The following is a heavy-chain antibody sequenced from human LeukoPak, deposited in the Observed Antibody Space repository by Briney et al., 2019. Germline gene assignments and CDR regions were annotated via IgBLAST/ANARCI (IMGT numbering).Heavy chain of an antibody. D-gene: IGHD1-26*01. V-gene: IGHV1-2*04. CDR2: INPNSGGT. Sequence: GASVKVSCKASGYTFTGYYIHWVRQAPGQGLEWMGWINPNSGGTNYAQKFQGWVTMTRDTSISTAYMELSSLRSNDSAVYYCARGGGGTYYYAYWGQGTLVTVSS. CDR3: ARGGGGTYYYAY. CDR1: GYTFTGYY. J-gene: IGHJ4*02.